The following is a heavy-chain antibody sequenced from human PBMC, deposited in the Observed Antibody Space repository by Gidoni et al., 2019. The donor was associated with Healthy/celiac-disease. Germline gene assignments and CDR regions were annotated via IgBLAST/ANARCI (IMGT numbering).Heavy chain of an antibody. CDR2: ISSSSSYI. D-gene: IGHD3-22*01. CDR1: GFTFSSYS. J-gene: IGHJ4*02. Sequence: EVQLVESGGGLVKPGGSLRLSCAASGFTFSSYSMNWVRQAPGKGLEWVSSISSSSSYIYYADSGKGRFTISRDNAKNSLYLQMNSLRAEDTAVYYCARAPPDYYDSSGYHDYWGQGTLVTVSS. V-gene: IGHV3-21*01. CDR3: ARAPPDYYDSSGYHDY.